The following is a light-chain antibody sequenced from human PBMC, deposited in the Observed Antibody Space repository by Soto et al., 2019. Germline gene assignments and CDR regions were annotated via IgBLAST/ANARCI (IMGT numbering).Light chain of an antibody. J-gene: IGKJ3*01. CDR1: QSISKY. CDR3: QQSSNTPFT. CDR2: GAS. Sequence: DIQMTQSPSSLSASVGDRVAITCRASQSISKYINWYQQKPGKAPKLLIYGASILQSGVPSRFSGGGSGTGFTLTIASLQPVDFAHYYCQQSSNTPFTVGPGTTIDIK. V-gene: IGKV1-39*01.